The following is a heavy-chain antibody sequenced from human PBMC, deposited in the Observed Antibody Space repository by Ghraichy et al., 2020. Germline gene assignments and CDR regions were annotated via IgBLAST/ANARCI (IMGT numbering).Heavy chain of an antibody. CDR1: GFTFSSYG. CDR2: ISIGGGGT. Sequence: SCAASGFTFSSYGMSWVRQAPGRGLEWVSGISIGGGGTYYADSVKGRFTISRDNSKNTLYLQMNSLRGDDTAVYYCAREITGTTGLSMDVWGQGATVTVSS. J-gene: IGHJ6*02. V-gene: IGHV3-23*01. CDR3: AREITGTTGLSMDV. D-gene: IGHD1-7*01.